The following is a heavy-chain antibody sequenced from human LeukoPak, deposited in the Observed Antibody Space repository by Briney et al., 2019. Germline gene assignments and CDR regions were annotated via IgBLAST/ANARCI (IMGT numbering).Heavy chain of an antibody. Sequence: ASVKVSCKVSGYTFTDYYMHWVRQATGQGLEWMGWMNPNSGNTGYAQKFQGRVTMTRNTSISTAYMELSSLRSEDTAVYYCARGYHQLVRTNHYWGQGTLVTVSS. J-gene: IGHJ4*02. CDR2: MNPNSGNT. CDR3: ARGYHQLVRTNHY. D-gene: IGHD2-2*01. V-gene: IGHV1-8*02. CDR1: GYTFTDYY.